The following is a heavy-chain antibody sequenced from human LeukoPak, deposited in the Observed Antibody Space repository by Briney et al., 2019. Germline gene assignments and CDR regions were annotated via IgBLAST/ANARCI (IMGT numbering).Heavy chain of an antibody. CDR3: ARDYGGNSDY. V-gene: IGHV3-21*01. Sequence: GGSLRLFCAASVFTFSSYTMNWVRQAPGKGLEWVSSITISSRYIYHADSVKGRFTISRDNAKNSLYLQMNSLRAEDTAVYYCARDYGGNSDYWGQGTLVTVSS. CDR2: ITISSRYI. CDR1: VFTFSSYT. D-gene: IGHD4-23*01. J-gene: IGHJ4*02.